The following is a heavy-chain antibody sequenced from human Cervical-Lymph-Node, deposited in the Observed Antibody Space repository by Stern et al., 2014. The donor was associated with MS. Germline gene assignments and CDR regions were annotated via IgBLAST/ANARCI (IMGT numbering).Heavy chain of an antibody. J-gene: IGHJ6*02. CDR3: AKDRRGGYNYLYGMDV. V-gene: IGHV3-30*18. CDR2: TSYDGGNR. Sequence: VQLVESGGGVVQPGTSLRLSCTGSRFTFRSYGIHWVRQAPGQGLEWESVTSYDGGNRQYADSVKGRFTISRDNSKNTVYLHLNSLRPEDTGVYHCAKDRRGGYNYLYGMDVWGQGTTVTVS. CDR1: RFTFRSYG. D-gene: IGHD5-18*01.